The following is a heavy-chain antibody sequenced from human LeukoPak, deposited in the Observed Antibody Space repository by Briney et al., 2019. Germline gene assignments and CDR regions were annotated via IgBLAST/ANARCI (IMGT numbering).Heavy chain of an antibody. CDR1: GVSIRYGDYY. V-gene: IGHV4-30-4*01. CDR2: IYYTGST. Sequence: SETLSLTCTVSGVSIRYGDYYWNWIRQPPGKGLEWIGHIYYTGSTYYKPSLESRVTMSLDTSKNQFSLKLSSVTAADTAVYYCARDGDYTPLDYWGQGTLVTVSS. CDR3: ARDGDYTPLDY. D-gene: IGHD4-17*01. J-gene: IGHJ4*02.